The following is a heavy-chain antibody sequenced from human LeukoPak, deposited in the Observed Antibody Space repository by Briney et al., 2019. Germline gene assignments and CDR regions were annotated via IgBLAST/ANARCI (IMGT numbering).Heavy chain of an antibody. CDR1: GGSISSSSYY. Sequence: PSETLSLTCTVSGGSISSSSYYWGWIRQPPGKGLEWIGSIYYSGSTYYNPSLKSRVTISVDTSKNQFSLKLSSVTAAGTAVYYCARGWPSELIWFDPWGQGTLVTVSS. CDR3: ARGWPSELIWFDP. J-gene: IGHJ5*02. D-gene: IGHD3-10*01. CDR2: IYYSGST. V-gene: IGHV4-39*01.